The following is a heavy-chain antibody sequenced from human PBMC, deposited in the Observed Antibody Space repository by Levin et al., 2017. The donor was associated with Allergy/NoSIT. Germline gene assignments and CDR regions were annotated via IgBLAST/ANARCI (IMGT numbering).Heavy chain of an antibody. Sequence: GESLKISCAASGFTFRLYTMHWVRQAPGKGLEWVALISNDGSNEYYADSVKGRFTISRDNSKNTLFVQMNSLRAEDTAVYYCARARGLDYWGQGTLVTVSS. CDR2: ISNDGSNE. J-gene: IGHJ4*02. CDR3: ARARGLDY. CDR1: GFTFRLYT. V-gene: IGHV3-30-3*01.